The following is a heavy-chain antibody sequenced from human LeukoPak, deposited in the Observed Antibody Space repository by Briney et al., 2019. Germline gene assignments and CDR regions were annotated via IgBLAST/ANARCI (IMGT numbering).Heavy chain of an antibody. D-gene: IGHD2-15*01. Sequence: ASVKVSCKASGYTFTSYYMHWVRQAPGQGLEWMGIINPSGGSTSYAQKFQGRVTMTRDTSTSTVYMELSSLRSEDTAVYYCARVECSGGSCFYGMDVWGQGTTVTVSS. V-gene: IGHV1-46*01. CDR2: INPSGGST. CDR1: GYTFTSYY. J-gene: IGHJ6*02. CDR3: ARVECSGGSCFYGMDV.